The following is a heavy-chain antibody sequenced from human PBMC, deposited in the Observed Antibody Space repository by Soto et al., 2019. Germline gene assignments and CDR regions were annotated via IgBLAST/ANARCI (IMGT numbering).Heavy chain of an antibody. CDR1: GYTFTSYD. V-gene: IGHV1-8*01. CDR2: MNSNSGNT. D-gene: IGHD2-15*01. Sequence: QVQLVQSGAEVKKPGASVKVSFKASGYTFTSYDINWVRQATGQGLEWMGWMNSNSGNTGYAQKFQGRVTMNRNTSISTAYMELSSLRSEATAVYYCARGFRCSGGSCYPPQVAAFDIWVQGTMVTVS. CDR3: ARGFRCSGGSCYPPQVAAFDI. J-gene: IGHJ3*02.